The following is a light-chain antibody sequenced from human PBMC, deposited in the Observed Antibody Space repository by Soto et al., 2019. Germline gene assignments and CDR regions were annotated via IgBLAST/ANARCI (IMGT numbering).Light chain of an antibody. V-gene: IGKV1-39*01. CDR3: HQYYSPPYT. J-gene: IGKJ2*01. Sequence: DIQMTQSPSSLSASIGDRVTITCRASQSVTSNLNWYQQKFGETPKLLMYAASNLQGGVPSRFSGSGSGTDFTLTISSLKPKVFAIYSCHQYYSPPYTFGRGPRLE. CDR2: AAS. CDR1: QSVTSN.